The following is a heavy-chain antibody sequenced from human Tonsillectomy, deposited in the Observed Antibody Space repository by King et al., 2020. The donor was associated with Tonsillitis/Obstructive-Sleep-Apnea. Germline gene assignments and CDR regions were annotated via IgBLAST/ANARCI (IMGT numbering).Heavy chain of an antibody. CDR2: ISYDGSNK. D-gene: IGHD6-13*01. Sequence: VQLVESGGGVVQPGRSLRLSCAASGFTFSSYAMHWVRQAPGKGLEWVSVISYDGSNKYDADSVKGRFTIPRDNSKNTLYVQMNSLRAEDTAVYYCARGTPAATGPYLDYWGQGTLVTVSS. CDR1: GFTFSSYA. CDR3: ARGTPAATGPYLDY. J-gene: IGHJ4*02. V-gene: IGHV3-30*01.